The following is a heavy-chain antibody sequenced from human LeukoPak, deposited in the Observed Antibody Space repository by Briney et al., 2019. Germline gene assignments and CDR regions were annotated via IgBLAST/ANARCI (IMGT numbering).Heavy chain of an antibody. CDR3: AKVRANRFASFDY. V-gene: IGHV3-23*01. J-gene: IGHJ4*02. Sequence: GGSLRLSCAGSGFTFSSYGMSWVRQAPGKGLEWVSCIRGSGTSTYYADSVKGRFTISRDNSKNTLYLQMNSLRAEDTAVYYCAKVRANRFASFDYWGQGTLVTVSS. CDR1: GFTFSSYG. CDR2: IRGSGTST. D-gene: IGHD1/OR15-1a*01.